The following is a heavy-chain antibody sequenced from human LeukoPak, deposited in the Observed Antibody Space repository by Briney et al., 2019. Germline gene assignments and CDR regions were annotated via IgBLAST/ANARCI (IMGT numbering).Heavy chain of an antibody. CDR1: GGSISSGSYY. Sequence: SETLSLTCTVSGGSISSGSYYWSWIRQPAGKGLEWIGRIYTSGSTNYNPSLKSRVTISVDTSKNQFSLKLSSVTAADTAVYYCARGRAARLSPVPWFDPWGQGTLVTVSS. V-gene: IGHV4-61*02. D-gene: IGHD6-6*01. J-gene: IGHJ5*02. CDR2: IYTSGST. CDR3: ARGRAARLSPVPWFDP.